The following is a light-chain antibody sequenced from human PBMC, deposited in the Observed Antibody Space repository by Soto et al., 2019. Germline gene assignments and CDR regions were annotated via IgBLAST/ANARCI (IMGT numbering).Light chain of an antibody. J-gene: IGKJ1*01. CDR2: GAS. CDR3: QHYHSAPWT. V-gene: IGKV1-27*01. Sequence: IQMTQSPSTLSASVGDRVTITCRASQAISNFLAWYQQKPGKVPKLLMYGASTLPSGVPSRFSGSGSGTDFTLTISSLQPEDVATYYCQHYHSAPWTFGRGTKVEIK. CDR1: QAISNF.